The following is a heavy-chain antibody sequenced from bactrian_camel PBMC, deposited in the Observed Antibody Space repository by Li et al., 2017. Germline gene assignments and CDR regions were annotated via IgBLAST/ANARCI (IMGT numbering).Heavy chain of an antibody. Sequence: HVQLVESGGGSVQAGGSLRLSCTASGSGGTIWGYTGWFHQAPGKEREGVAVIVPGSGNTYYADSVKGRYTISQDNAKNTVYLQMNSLKPEDTAMYYCAAYIGRCRVLAVVAGRDIYWGQGTQVTVS. CDR3: AAYIGRCRVLAVVAGRDIY. V-gene: IGHV3S54*01. CDR2: IVPGSGNT. J-gene: IGHJ4*01. D-gene: IGHD6*01. CDR1: GSGGTIWG.